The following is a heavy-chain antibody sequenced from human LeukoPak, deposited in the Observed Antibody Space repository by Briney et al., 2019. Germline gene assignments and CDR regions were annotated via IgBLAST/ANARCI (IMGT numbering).Heavy chain of an antibody. CDR1: GGPISTYY. Sequence: SETLSLTCTVSGGPISTYYWSWIRQPPGKGLEWIGYISNSGNTKYNPSLESRLTVSVHTSKNQVSLNLRSVTAADTAMYYCARHGYGNFKFDPWAREPWSPSPQ. J-gene: IGHJ5*02. CDR3: ARHGYGNFKFDP. V-gene: IGHV4-59*08. CDR2: ISNSGNT. D-gene: IGHD5-18*01.